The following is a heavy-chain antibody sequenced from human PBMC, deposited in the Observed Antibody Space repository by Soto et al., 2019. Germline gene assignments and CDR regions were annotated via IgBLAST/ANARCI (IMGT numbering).Heavy chain of an antibody. CDR3: SRAGGNTNWCPYYYYYGMDV. V-gene: IGHV4-39*01. CDR1: GGSISSSSYY. Sequence: SETLSLSCTVSGGSISSSSYYWGWIRQPPGKGLEWIGSIYYSGSTYYNPSLKSRVTISVDTSKNQFSLKLSSVTAADTAVYYCSRAGGNTNWCPYYYYYGMDVWGQGTTVTVSS. J-gene: IGHJ6*02. CDR2: IYYSGST. D-gene: IGHD3-16*01.